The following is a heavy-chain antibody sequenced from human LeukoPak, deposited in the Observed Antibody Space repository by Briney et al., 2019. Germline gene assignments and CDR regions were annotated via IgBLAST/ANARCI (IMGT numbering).Heavy chain of an antibody. J-gene: IGHJ3*02. CDR3: ARDLVITTDAFDI. CDR2: IYTSGTT. CDR1: GGSISRYY. D-gene: IGHD3-22*01. V-gene: IGHV4-4*07. Sequence: SETLSLTCTVSGGSISRYYWSWLRQPAGKGLEWVGRIYTSGTTNYNPSLKSRVTMSVDTSKNQFSLKLSSVTAADTAVYYCARDLVITTDAFDIWAQGTMVTVSS.